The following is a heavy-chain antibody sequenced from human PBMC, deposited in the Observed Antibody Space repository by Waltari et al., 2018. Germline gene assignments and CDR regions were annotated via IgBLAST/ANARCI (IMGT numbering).Heavy chain of an antibody. Sequence: QVQLQESGPGLVKPSETMSLTCAVSGYPLSSGHHWGWVRQTPGKGLEWIGSIFHRGATYYTPSLKSRVTVSIDKSKNQFSLRVSSVTAADTAVYYCVRTNAFDFWGQGIMVTVSS. CDR1: GYPLSSGHH. V-gene: IGHV4-38-2*01. CDR2: IFHRGAT. J-gene: IGHJ3*01. CDR3: VRTNAFDF.